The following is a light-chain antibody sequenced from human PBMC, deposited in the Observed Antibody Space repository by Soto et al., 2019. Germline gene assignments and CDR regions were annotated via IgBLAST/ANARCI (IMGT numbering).Light chain of an antibody. J-gene: IGKJ1*01. V-gene: IGKV1-5*03. CDR3: QHYNCYRWT. CDR2: KAP. Sequence: DIQMTQSPSTLSASVGDRATITCRASQSVSNWLAWYQQKPRKAPKILIYKAPRFESGVPSRVSGGGSGREFTVTISTLRLGDFATYYCQHYNCYRWTCGQGAKVEI. CDR1: QSVSNW.